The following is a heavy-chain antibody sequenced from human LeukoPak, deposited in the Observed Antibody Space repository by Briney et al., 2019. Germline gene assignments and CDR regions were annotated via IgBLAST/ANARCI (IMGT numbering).Heavy chain of an antibody. D-gene: IGHD1-26*01. CDR3: ARVRWELRSVDY. CDR1: GFTFSSYS. J-gene: IGHJ4*02. CDR2: ISSSSSYI. Sequence: GGSLRLSCAASGFTFSSYSMNWVRQAPGKGLEWVSSISSSSSYIYYADSVKGRFTISRDNAKNSLYLQMNSLRAEDTAVYYRARVRWELRSVDYWGQGTLVTVSS. V-gene: IGHV3-21*01.